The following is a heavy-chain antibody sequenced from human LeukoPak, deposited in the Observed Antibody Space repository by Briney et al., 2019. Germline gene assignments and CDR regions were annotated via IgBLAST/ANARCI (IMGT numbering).Heavy chain of an antibody. CDR2: MNPNSGNT. CDR1: GYTFTSYD. D-gene: IGHD2-2*01. V-gene: IGHV1-8*03. CDR3: ATLCKFPSCSSES. Sequence: GASVKVSCKASGYTFTSYDINWVRQATGQGLEWMGWMNPNSGNTGYAQKFQGRVTITGNTSISTAYMELSSLRSEDTAVYYCATLCKFPSCSSESWGQGTLVTVSS. J-gene: IGHJ4*02.